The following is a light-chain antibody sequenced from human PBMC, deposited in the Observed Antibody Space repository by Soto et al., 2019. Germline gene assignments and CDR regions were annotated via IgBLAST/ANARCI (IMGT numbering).Light chain of an antibody. J-gene: IGKJ2*01. CDR1: QDIDNY. Sequence: IQMTQSPSSLSASAGDRVTITCQASQDIDNYLNWYQQKPGQAPKLLIYDAANLETGVPSRFSRRGSGTDFTFTISSLQPEDIATYYCQQYDKFPPYTFGQGTKLELK. V-gene: IGKV1-33*01. CDR3: QQYDKFPPYT. CDR2: DAA.